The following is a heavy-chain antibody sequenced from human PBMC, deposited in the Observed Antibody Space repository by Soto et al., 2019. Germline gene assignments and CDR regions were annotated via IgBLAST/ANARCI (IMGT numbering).Heavy chain of an antibody. J-gene: IGHJ4*02. V-gene: IGHV1-2*02. D-gene: IGHD1-26*01. Sequence: ASVKVSCKASGYTFTGHYIHWVRQAPEQGPEWMGEIGPESGATRYAQRFQGRVTMTRDMSITTVYTELNNLSPDDTAVYYCGRGRSGQIVVFYWGQGTTVTVSS. CDR2: IGPESGAT. CDR3: GRGRSGQIVVFY. CDR1: GYTFTGHY.